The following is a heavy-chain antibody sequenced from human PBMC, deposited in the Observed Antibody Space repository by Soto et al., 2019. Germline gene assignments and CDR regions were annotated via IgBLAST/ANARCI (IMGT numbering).Heavy chain of an antibody. CDR1: GFTFDDYA. CDR2: ISWDGGST. D-gene: IGHD1-26*01. Sequence: GGSLRLSCAASGFTFDDYAMHWVRQAPGKGLGWVSLISWDGGSTYYADSVKGRFTISRDNSKNSLYLQMNSLRAEDTALYYCAKGGAIVAAGTRVYLYNAMDVWGQGTTVTVSS. V-gene: IGHV3-43D*04. CDR3: AKGGAIVAAGTRVYLYNAMDV. J-gene: IGHJ6*02.